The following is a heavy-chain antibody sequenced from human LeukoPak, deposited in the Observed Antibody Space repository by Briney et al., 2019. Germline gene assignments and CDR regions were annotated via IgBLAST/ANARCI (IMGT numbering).Heavy chain of an antibody. Sequence: GGSLRLSCAASGFTFSSYEMNWVRQAPGKGPEWVSYISSSGSTIYYADSVKGRFTISRDNAKNSLYLQMNSLRAEDTAVYYCAREYYYDSSGNPSGAFDIWGQGTMVTVSS. CDR1: GFTFSSYE. CDR3: AREYYYDSSGNPSGAFDI. V-gene: IGHV3-48*03. CDR2: ISSSGSTI. J-gene: IGHJ3*02. D-gene: IGHD3-22*01.